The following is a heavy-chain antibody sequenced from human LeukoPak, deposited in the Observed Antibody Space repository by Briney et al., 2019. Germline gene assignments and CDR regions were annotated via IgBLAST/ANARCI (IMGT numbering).Heavy chain of an antibody. CDR2: IYYSGST. CDR3: ARGPEVLRYFDALDY. CDR1: GGSISSGDYY. J-gene: IGHJ4*02. Sequence: PSVALSLTCTVSGGSISSGDYYWSWIRQPPRKGLEWIGYIYYSGSTYYNPSLKSRVTISVDTSKNQFSLKLSSVTAADTAVYYCARGPEVLRYFDALDYWGQGTLVTVSS. D-gene: IGHD3-9*01. V-gene: IGHV4-30-4*01.